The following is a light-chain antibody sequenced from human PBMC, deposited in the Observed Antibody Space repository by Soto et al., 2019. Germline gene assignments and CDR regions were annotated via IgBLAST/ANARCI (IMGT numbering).Light chain of an antibody. CDR3: QTYGSSPLT. CDR2: GAS. CDR1: QSVSSSY. J-gene: IGKJ4*01. V-gene: IGKV3-20*01. Sequence: EIVLTQSPGTLSLSPGERATLSCRASQSVSSSYLAWYQQKPGQAPRLLIYGASSRATGIPDRFSGSGSGTDFTLTISRLEPEDFSVYYCQTYGSSPLTFGGGTKVDIK.